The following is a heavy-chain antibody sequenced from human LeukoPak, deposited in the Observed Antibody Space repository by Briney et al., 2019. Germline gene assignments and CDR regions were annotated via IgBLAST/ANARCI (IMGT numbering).Heavy chain of an antibody. J-gene: IGHJ6*03. CDR1: GDSISSGDYY. D-gene: IGHD3-10*01. Sequence: PSQTLSLTCTVSGDSISSGDYYWSWIRQPPGKGLEWIGYIYNSGSTYYNPSLKSRVTISADTSKNQFSLKLSSVTAADTAVYYCARGTGYYYYMGVWGKGTTVTVSS. CDR3: ARGTGYYYYMGV. CDR2: IYNSGST. V-gene: IGHV4-30-4*08.